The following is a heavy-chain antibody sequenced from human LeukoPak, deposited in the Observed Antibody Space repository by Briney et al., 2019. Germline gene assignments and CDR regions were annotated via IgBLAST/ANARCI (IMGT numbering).Heavy chain of an antibody. Sequence: SETLSLTCTVSGGSISSYYWGWIRQPPGKGLEWIGTMYYSGSTYYNPSLYSRVTISVDTSKNQFSLKLSSVTAADTAVYYCARDAPIDYWGNSNWFDPWGQGTLVTVSS. D-gene: IGHD4-23*01. CDR3: ARDAPIDYWGNSNWFDP. J-gene: IGHJ5*02. V-gene: IGHV4-39*07. CDR2: MYYSGST. CDR1: GGSISSYY.